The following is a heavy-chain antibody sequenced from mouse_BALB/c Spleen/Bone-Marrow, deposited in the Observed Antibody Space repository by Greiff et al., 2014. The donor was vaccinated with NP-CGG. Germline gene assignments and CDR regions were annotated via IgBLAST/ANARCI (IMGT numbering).Heavy chain of an antibody. J-gene: IGHJ4*01. CDR3: VNYGDYSMDY. D-gene: IGHD1-1*02. V-gene: IGHV2-5-1*01. CDR1: GFSLTSFG. CDR2: IWRGGST. Sequence: QVQLKESGPSLVQPSQSLSITCTVSGFSLTSFGVHWVRQSPGKGLEWLGIIWRGGSTDYNAAFMSRLSITMDNSKSQVFFKMNSLQPNDTAIYFCVNYGDYSMDYWGQGTSVTVSS.